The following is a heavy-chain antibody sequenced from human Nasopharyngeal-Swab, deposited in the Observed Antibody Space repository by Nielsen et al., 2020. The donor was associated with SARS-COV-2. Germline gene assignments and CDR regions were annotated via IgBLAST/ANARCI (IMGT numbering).Heavy chain of an antibody. CDR2: ISSSGSTI. CDR3: AREVAGMDP. V-gene: IGHV3-48*03. D-gene: IGHD6-19*01. J-gene: IGHJ5*02. CDR1: GFTFSSYE. Sequence: LSLTCAASGFTFSSYEMNWVRQAPGKGLEWVSYISSSGSTIYYADSVKGRFTISRDNARNSLYLQMNSLRDEDTAVYYCAREVAGMDPWGQGTLVTVSS.